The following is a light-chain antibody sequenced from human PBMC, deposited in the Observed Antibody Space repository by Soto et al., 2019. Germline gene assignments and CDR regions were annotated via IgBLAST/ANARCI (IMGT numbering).Light chain of an antibody. CDR1: QSINSN. Sequence: DIQMTQSPSSLSASVGDRVTITCRASQSINSNLNWYQQKPGKAPKLLIYAASSLQTGVPSRFSGSGSGTDFTLTITSLRPEDFATYYCQQSYSTITFGQGTRLEI. CDR3: QQSYSTIT. CDR2: AAS. J-gene: IGKJ5*01. V-gene: IGKV1-39*01.